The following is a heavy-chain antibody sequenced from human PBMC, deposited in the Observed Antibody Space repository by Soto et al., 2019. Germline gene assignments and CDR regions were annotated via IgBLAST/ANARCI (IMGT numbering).Heavy chain of an antibody. Sequence: QVQLVQSGAEVKKPGASVKVSCKASGYTFTSYDINWVRQATGQGLEWMGWMNPNRGNTGYAQKYQGRVTMNRNTSISTADMELSSLRSEDTAVYYCAGGPVDIDYYYYYGMDVWGQGTTVTVSS. CDR1: GYTFTSYD. J-gene: IGHJ6*02. CDR2: MNPNRGNT. CDR3: AGGPVDIDYYYYYGMDV. D-gene: IGHD5-12*01. V-gene: IGHV1-8*01.